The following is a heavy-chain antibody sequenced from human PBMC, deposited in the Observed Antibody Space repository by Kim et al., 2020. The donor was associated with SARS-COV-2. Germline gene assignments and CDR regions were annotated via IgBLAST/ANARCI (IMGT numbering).Heavy chain of an antibody. CDR2: ISYDGSNK. CDR1: GFTFSSYA. CDR3: ARGAHYDFWSGHRGY. J-gene: IGHJ4*02. D-gene: IGHD3-3*01. Sequence: GGSLRLSCAASGFTFSSYAMHWVRQAPGKGLEWVAVISYDGSNKYYADSVKGRFTISRDNSKNTLYLQMNSLRAEDTAVYYCARGAHYDFWSGHRGYWGQGTLVTVSS. V-gene: IGHV3-30-3*01.